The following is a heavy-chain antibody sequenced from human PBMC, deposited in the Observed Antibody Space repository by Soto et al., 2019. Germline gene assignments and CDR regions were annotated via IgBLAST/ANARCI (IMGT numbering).Heavy chain of an antibody. CDR3: ASDPLHCNSVLCRMTGMHV. CDR1: GFTFTSSS. J-gene: IGHJ6*02. D-gene: IGHD2-2*01. CDR2: VSIDGNTK. Sequence: QMNLVESGGGVVQPWRSLRLSCVASGFTFTSSSMHWVRQAPGKGLEWVAYVSIDGNTKYYADSVKGRFTVSRDNSKNTVFLQINRLRPEDTALYYCASDPLHCNSVLCRMTGMHVWGQGTTVTVSS. V-gene: IGHV3-30*01.